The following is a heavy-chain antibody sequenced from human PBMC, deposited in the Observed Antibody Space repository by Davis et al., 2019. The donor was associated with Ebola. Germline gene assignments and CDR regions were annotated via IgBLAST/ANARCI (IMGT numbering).Heavy chain of an antibody. J-gene: IGHJ5*02. Sequence: SETLSLTCAVYGGSFSGYYWSWIRQPPGKGLEWIGEINHSGSTNYNPSLKSRVTISVDTSKNQFSLKLSSVTAADTAVYYCARVRDDYSNYSNWFDPWGQGTLVTVSS. D-gene: IGHD4-11*01. CDR1: GGSFSGYY. CDR3: ARVRDDYSNYSNWFDP. V-gene: IGHV4-34*01. CDR2: INHSGST.